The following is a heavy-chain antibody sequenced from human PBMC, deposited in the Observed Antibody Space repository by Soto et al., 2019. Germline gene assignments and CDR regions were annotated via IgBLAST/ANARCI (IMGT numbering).Heavy chain of an antibody. CDR2: IKQDGSEK. D-gene: IGHD1-26*01. CDR3: ARVVGATQMDFDY. CDR1: GFTFSDYW. V-gene: IGHV3-7*01. J-gene: IGHJ4*02. Sequence: GGSLRLSCEASGFTFSDYWMSWVRQAPGKGPEWVANIKQDGSEKYYVDSVRGRFTMSRDNAKNSLYLQMNSLRAEDTAVYYCARVVGATQMDFDYWGQGTLVTVSS.